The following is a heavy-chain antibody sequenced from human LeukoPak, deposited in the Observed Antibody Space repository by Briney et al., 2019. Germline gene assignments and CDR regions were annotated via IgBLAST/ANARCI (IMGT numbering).Heavy chain of an antibody. J-gene: IGHJ5*02. Sequence: SSETLSLTCAVSGGSISSHYWSWIRQSPGRGLEWIGSIYYSGTTNYNPSLKSRVTISVDTSKNQFSLKLSSVTAAETAVYYCARDGTAVVGTARRWFDPWGQGTLVTVSS. CDR2: IYYSGTT. V-gene: IGHV4-59*11. CDR3: ARDGTAVVGTARRWFDP. D-gene: IGHD6-13*01. CDR1: GGSISSHY.